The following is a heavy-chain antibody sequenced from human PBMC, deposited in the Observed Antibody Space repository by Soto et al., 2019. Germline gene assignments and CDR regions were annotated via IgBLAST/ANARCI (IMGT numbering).Heavy chain of an antibody. V-gene: IGHV4-39*01. Sequence: SETLSLTCTVSSGSISSTSYYWAWIRHPPGNGLEWIGAIYYDGTTYYTESLKSRVSISVDTPKNQFSLKVNSVTAADTAVYFCARQGRNTKIVMVKHYAADFWGQGTAVTV. J-gene: IGHJ6*02. CDR3: ARQGRNTKIVMVKHYAADF. CDR2: IYYDGTT. D-gene: IGHD3-22*01. CDR1: SGSISSTSYY.